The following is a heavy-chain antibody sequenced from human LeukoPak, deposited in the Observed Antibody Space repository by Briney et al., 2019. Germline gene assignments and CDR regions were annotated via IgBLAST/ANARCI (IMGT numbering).Heavy chain of an antibody. CDR3: ASRGSYGYSDY. J-gene: IGHJ4*02. V-gene: IGHV3-21*01. CDR1: GFTFSSYS. CDR2: ISSSSSYI. D-gene: IGHD5-18*01. Sequence: GGSLRLSCAASGFTFSSYSMNWVRQAPGKGLEWVSSISSSSSYIYYADSVKGRFTISRDNAKSSLYLQMNSLRAEDTAVYYCASRGSYGYSDYWGQGTLVTVSS.